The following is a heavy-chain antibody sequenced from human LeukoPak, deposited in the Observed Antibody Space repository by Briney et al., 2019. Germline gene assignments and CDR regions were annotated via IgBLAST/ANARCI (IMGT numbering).Heavy chain of an antibody. J-gene: IGHJ1*01. Sequence: GASVKVSCKASGGTFSSYAISWVRQAPGQGLEWMGRIIPILGIANYAQKFQGRVTITADKSTSTAYMELSSLRSEDTAVYYCARGRGGYGDYFEYFQHWGQGTLVTVSS. CDR1: GGTFSSYA. CDR3: ARGRGGYGDYFEYFQH. V-gene: IGHV1-69*04. D-gene: IGHD4-17*01. CDR2: IIPILGIA.